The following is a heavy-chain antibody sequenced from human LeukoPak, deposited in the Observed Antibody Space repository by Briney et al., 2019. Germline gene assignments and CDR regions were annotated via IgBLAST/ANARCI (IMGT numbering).Heavy chain of an antibody. J-gene: IGHJ4*02. CDR2: INPSGGSI. CDR1: GYTFTSYY. D-gene: IGHD2-2*01. V-gene: IGHV1-46*01. CDR3: ARAQGYCSSTSCSPGY. Sequence: ASVKVSFKASGYTFTSYYMHWVRQAPGQGLEWMGLINPSGGSISYAQKFQGRVTMTRDTSTSTVYMELSSLRSEDTAVYYCARAQGYCSSTSCSPGYWGQGTLVTVSS.